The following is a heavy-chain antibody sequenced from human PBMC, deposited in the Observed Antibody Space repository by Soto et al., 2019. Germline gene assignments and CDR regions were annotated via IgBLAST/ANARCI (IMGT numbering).Heavy chain of an antibody. V-gene: IGHV3-30*18. CDR1: GFTFSSYG. D-gene: IGHD1-26*01. CDR3: AKVIWSGSYPYYTMYV. Sequence: HPVGSLRLSCAASGFTFSSYGMHWVRQAPGKGLEWVAVISYDGSNKYYADSVKGRFTISRDNSKNTLYLQMNSLRAEDTAVYYCAKVIWSGSYPYYTMYVWGQGTTVTVSS. J-gene: IGHJ6*02. CDR2: ISYDGSNK.